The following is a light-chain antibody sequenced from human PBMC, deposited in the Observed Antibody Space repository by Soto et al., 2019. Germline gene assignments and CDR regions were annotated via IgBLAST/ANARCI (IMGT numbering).Light chain of an antibody. Sequence: DIVMTQSPDSLAVSLGERATINCKSSQSVFYNSNNKNFLAWYQQKPGQPPKLLIYWASTRESGVPDRFSGSGSGTDFTLPIGSLQADDVAVYYGQQYFGTPLTFGGGTKVEI. J-gene: IGKJ4*01. CDR1: QSVFYNSNNKNF. V-gene: IGKV4-1*01. CDR2: WAS. CDR3: QQYFGTPLT.